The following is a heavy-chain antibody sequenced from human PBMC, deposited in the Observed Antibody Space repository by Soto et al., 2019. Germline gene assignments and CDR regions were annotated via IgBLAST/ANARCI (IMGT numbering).Heavy chain of an antibody. D-gene: IGHD2-15*01. Sequence: SVKVSCKASGGTFSSYAISWVRQAPGQGLEWMGGIIPIFGTANYAQKFQGRVTITADESTSTAYMELSSLRSEDTAVYYCARNVVAAPTINWFDHWGQGTLVTVS. V-gene: IGHV1-69*13. CDR3: ARNVVAAPTINWFDH. CDR1: GGTFSSYA. J-gene: IGHJ5*02. CDR2: IIPIFGTA.